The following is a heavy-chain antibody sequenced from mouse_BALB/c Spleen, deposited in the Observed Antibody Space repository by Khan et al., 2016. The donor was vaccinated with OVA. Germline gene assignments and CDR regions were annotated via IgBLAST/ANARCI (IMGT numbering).Heavy chain of an antibody. V-gene: IGHV1S137*01. J-gene: IGHJ3*01. D-gene: IGHD4-1*01. CDR2: INPYNGYA. CDR3: ARLTAY. CDR1: GYTFTDYA. Sequence: QVRLQQSGPEVVRPGVSVKISCKGSGYTFTDYAVHWVKQSHAKSLEWIGVINPYNGYANYNQKFKGKATMTVDTSSSTAYLELASLTSEDSAIYFYARLTAYWGQGTLVTVAA.